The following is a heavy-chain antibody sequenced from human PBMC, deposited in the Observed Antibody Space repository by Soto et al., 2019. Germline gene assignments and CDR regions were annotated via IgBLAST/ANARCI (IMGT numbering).Heavy chain of an antibody. J-gene: IGHJ3*02. CDR1: GGSISSGGYS. CDR2: IYHSGST. D-gene: IGHD2-21*02. CDR3: GRGDCANAFDI. V-gene: IGHV4-30-2*01. Sequence: QLQLQESGSGLVTPSQTLSLTCAVSGGSISSGGYSWNWIRQPPGKGLEWIGNIYHSGSTYYNACLKSRVTITVDRSKNQFSLKLSSVTAADTAVYYCGRGDCANAFDIWGQGTMVTVSS.